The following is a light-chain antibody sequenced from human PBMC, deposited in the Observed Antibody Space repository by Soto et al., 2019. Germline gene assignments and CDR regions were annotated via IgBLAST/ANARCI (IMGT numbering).Light chain of an antibody. CDR1: QSVSGR. CDR3: QQYNEWLT. CDR2: GVS. J-gene: IGKJ4*01. V-gene: IGKV3-15*01. Sequence: EIVMTQSPATLSVSPGERATLSCRASQSVSGRLAWYQQKPGQAPRLLIYGVSTRATGIPARFSGSGSGTEFTLTISSLQSEDFAVYYCQQYNEWLTFGGGTKVEIK.